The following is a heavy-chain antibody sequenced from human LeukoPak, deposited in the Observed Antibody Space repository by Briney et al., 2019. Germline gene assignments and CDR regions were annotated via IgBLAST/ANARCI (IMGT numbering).Heavy chain of an antibody. V-gene: IGHV4-34*01. CDR1: GGSFSGYY. CDR2: INHSGST. J-gene: IGHJ6*03. D-gene: IGHD3-22*01. CDR3: ARGSYYDSSGYFGGGYYYYYMDV. Sequence: PSETLSLTCAVYGGSFSGYYWSWIRQPPGKGLEWVGEINHSGSTNYNPYLKSRVTISVDTSKNQLSLKLSSVTAADTAVYYCARGSYYDSSGYFGGGYYYYYMDVWGKGTPVTVSS.